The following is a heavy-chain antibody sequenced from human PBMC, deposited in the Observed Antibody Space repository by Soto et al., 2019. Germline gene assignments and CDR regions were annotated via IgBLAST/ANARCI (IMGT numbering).Heavy chain of an antibody. Sequence: ASVKVSCKASGYTFTSYGISWVRQAPGQGLEWMGWISAYNGNTNYAQKLQGRVTMTTDTSTSTAYMELRSLRSDDTAVYYCARVPLDLVVVVPAPDYWGQGTLVTVSS. D-gene: IGHD2-2*01. V-gene: IGHV1-18*01. CDR1: GYTFTSYG. J-gene: IGHJ4*02. CDR3: ARVPLDLVVVVPAPDY. CDR2: ISAYNGNT.